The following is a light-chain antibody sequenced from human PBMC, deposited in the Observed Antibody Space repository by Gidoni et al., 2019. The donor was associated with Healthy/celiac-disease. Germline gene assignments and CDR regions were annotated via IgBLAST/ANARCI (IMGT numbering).Light chain of an antibody. CDR1: QSISSW. CDR3: QQYNSYPXT. Sequence: DIQMTQSPSTLSASGVDRVTIPCRASQSISSWLAWYQQKPGKAPKLLIYDASSLESGVPSRFSGSGSGTEFTLTISSLQPDDFATYYCQQYNSYPXTFGQGTKVEIK. CDR2: DAS. V-gene: IGKV1-5*01. J-gene: IGKJ1*01.